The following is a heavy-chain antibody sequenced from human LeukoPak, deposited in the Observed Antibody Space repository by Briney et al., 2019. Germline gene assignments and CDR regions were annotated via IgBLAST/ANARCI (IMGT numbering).Heavy chain of an antibody. CDR3: ARFGSGWYGFDY. D-gene: IGHD6-19*01. CDR1: GDSISSSNW. V-gene: IGHV4-4*02. CDR2: IYHSGST. J-gene: IGHJ4*02. Sequence: PSGTLSLTCAVSGDSISSSNWWSWVRPPPGKGLEWIGEIYHSGSTNYNPSLRSRVTISVDKSKNQFSLKLSSVTAADTAVYYCARFGSGWYGFDYWGRGTLVSVSS.